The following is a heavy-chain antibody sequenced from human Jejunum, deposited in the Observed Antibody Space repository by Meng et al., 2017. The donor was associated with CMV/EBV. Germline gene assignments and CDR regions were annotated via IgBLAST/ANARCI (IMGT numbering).Heavy chain of an antibody. CDR1: W. Sequence: WLAWVRQMPGKGLEWMGSFYPADSDTRYSPSFQGQVTISTDKSISTAYLQWSSLKASDTAMYYCARHHFYYYDSSGYLNLYNFDYWGQGTLVTVSS. V-gene: IGHV5-51*01. CDR3: ARHHFYYYDSSGYLNLYNFDY. J-gene: IGHJ4*02. CDR2: FYPADSDT. D-gene: IGHD3-22*01.